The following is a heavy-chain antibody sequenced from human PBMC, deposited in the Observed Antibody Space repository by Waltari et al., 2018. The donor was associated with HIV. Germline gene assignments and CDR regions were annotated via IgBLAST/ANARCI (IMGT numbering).Heavy chain of an antibody. Sequence: EAQLVESGGGSVQPGRSLRLSCAASGFKFGNYAMNWVRQAPGKALGWFSGFSGNSGNKEYADSVKGRFTISRDNGKNSLCLQINSLMSEDTGLYYCAKDMGIFYAYGMDVWGQGTAVTVSS. V-gene: IGHV3-9*01. CDR2: FSGNSGNK. D-gene: IGHD2-8*01. CDR3: AKDMGIFYAYGMDV. CDR1: GFKFGNYA. J-gene: IGHJ6*02.